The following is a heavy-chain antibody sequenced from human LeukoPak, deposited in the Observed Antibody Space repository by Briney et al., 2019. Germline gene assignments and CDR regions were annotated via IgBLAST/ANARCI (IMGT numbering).Heavy chain of an antibody. V-gene: IGHV4-61*02. CDR1: GGSISSGSYY. D-gene: IGHD3-3*01. Sequence: SSETLSLTCTVSGGSISSGSYYWSWIRQPAGKGLEWIGRIYTSGSTNYNPFLKSRVTISVDTSKNQFSLKLSSVTAADTAVYYCARVRITIFGVVHARAFDIWGQGTMVTVSS. CDR3: ARVRITIFGVVHARAFDI. CDR2: IYTSGST. J-gene: IGHJ3*02.